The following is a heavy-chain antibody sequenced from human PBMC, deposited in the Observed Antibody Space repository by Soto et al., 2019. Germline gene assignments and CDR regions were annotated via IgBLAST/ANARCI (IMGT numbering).Heavy chain of an antibody. CDR3: ANRSPKGYYYGMDV. CDR2: INAGNGNT. Sequence: ASVKVSCKASGYTFTSYAMHWVRQAPGQRLEWMGWINAGNGNTKYSQKFQGRVTITRDTSASTAYMELSSLRSEDTAVYYCANRSPKGYYYGMDVWGQGTTVTDSS. J-gene: IGHJ6*02. CDR1: GYTFTSYA. D-gene: IGHD3-10*01. V-gene: IGHV1-3*01.